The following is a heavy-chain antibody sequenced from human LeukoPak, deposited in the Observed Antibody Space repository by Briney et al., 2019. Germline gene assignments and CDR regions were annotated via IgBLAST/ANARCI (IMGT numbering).Heavy chain of an antibody. Sequence: PSETLSLTCTVSGGSISSNRYYWGWVRQPPGKGLEWIGSIYYSGSTNYNPSLRSRVTISVDTSKNQFSLKLSSVTAADTAVYYCARHVNSYPDYWGQGTLVTVSS. J-gene: IGHJ4*02. D-gene: IGHD5-18*01. CDR3: ARHVNSYPDY. V-gene: IGHV4-39*01. CDR1: GGSISSNRYY. CDR2: IYYSGST.